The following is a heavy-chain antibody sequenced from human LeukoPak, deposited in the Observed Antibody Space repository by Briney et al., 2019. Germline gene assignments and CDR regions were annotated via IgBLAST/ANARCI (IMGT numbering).Heavy chain of an antibody. CDR2: INPSGGST. V-gene: IGHV1-46*01. CDR1: GYTFTSYY. D-gene: IGHD6-13*01. CDR3: ARRQSPRVPNPEPGIAPLGGMDV. Sequence: ASVKVSCKASGYTFTSYYMHWVRQAPGQGLEWMGIINPSGGSTSYAQKFQGRVTMTRDTSTSTVYLQWSSLKASDTAMYYCARRQSPRVPNPEPGIAPLGGMDVWGQGTTVTVSS. J-gene: IGHJ6*02.